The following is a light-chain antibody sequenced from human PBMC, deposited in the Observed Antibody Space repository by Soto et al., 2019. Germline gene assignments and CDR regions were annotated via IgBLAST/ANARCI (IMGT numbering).Light chain of an antibody. V-gene: IGKV3-15*01. Sequence: EIVMTQSPATLSVSPGERATLSCRASQSVSSNLAWYQQKPGQPPRLLIYGAFTRATGIPARFSGSGSGTDFTLIISSLQSEDFAIYYCQQYNNWPPYTFGQGTKLEIK. CDR3: QQYNNWPPYT. CDR2: GAF. CDR1: QSVSSN. J-gene: IGKJ2*01.